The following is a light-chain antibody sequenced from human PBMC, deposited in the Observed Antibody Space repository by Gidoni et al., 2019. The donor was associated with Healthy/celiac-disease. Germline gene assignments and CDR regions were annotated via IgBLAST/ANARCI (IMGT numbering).Light chain of an antibody. CDR2: AAS. Sequence: DIQMTQSPSCLSASVGDRVTITCRASQGINNYLAWYQQKPGQVPKLLIYAASTLPAGVPSRFSGSGSGTDLTLTISSLQPEDVAIYYCQKYNSAPFSFGQGTKLEIK. CDR3: QKYNSAPFS. V-gene: IGKV1-27*01. CDR1: QGINNY. J-gene: IGKJ2*03.